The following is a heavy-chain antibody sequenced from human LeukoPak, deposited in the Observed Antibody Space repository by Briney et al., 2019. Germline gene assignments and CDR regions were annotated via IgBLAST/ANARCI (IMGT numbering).Heavy chain of an antibody. Sequence: GGSLRLSCAASGFTFSSYAMSWVRQAPGKGLEWVSAISGSGGSTYYADSVKGRFTISRDNSKNTLYLQMNSLRAEDTALYYCAKPGEASNYYFDYWGQGALVTVSS. V-gene: IGHV3-23*01. CDR1: GFTFSSYA. CDR3: AKPGEASNYYFDY. CDR2: ISGSGGST. J-gene: IGHJ4*02. D-gene: IGHD2-21*01.